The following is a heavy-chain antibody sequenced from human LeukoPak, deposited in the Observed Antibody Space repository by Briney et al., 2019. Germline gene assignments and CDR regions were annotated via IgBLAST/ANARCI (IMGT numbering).Heavy chain of an antibody. Sequence: ASVKVSCKASGYTFTSYAMHWVRQAPGQWLGWMGWINAGNGNTKYSQKFQGRVTITRDTSASTAYMELSSLRSEDTAVYYCALRLGSSSWSVLGYWGQGTLVTVSS. D-gene: IGHD6-13*01. CDR2: INAGNGNT. V-gene: IGHV1-3*01. J-gene: IGHJ4*02. CDR1: GYTFTSYA. CDR3: ALRLGSSSWSVLGY.